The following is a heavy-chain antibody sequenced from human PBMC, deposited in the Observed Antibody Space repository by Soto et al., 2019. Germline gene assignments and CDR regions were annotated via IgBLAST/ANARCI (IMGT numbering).Heavy chain of an antibody. Sequence: QVQLVQSGAEVKKPGSSVKVSCKASGGTFSSYAISWVRQAPGQGLEWMGGSIPIFGTANYAQKFQGRVTITADESTSTAYMELSSLRSEDTAVYYCARGAYYYDSSGYSFDYWGQGTLVTVSS. CDR1: GGTFSSYA. J-gene: IGHJ4*02. V-gene: IGHV1-69*01. CDR3: ARGAYYYDSSGYSFDY. D-gene: IGHD3-22*01. CDR2: SIPIFGTA.